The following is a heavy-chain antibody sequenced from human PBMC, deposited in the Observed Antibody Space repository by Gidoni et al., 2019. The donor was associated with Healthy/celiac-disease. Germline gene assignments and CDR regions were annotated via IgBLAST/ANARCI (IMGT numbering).Heavy chain of an antibody. V-gene: IGHV3-30*03. CDR3: ASSMFGVVTHLDY. CDR1: GFTFSSYG. J-gene: IGHJ4*02. CDR2: ISYDGSNK. D-gene: IGHD3-3*01. Sequence: QVQLVESGGGVVQPGRSLRLSCAASGFTFSSYGMHGVRQAPGKGLEWVAVISYDGSNKYYADSVKGRFTISRDNSKNTLYLQMNSLRAEDTAVYYCASSMFGVVTHLDYWGQGTLVTVSS.